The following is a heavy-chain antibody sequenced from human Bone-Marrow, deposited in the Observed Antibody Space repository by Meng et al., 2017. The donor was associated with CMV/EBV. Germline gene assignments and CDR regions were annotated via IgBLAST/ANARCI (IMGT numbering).Heavy chain of an antibody. J-gene: IGHJ4*02. CDR2: ISGSGGST. Sequence: CAASGFTFSSYAMRWVRQAPGRGLEWVSAISGSGGSTYYADSVKGRFTISRDNSRNTLFLQMNSLRAEDAAIYYCAKPLVAGTTFDYWGQGTLVTVSS. V-gene: IGHV3-23*01. CDR3: AKPLVAGTTFDY. D-gene: IGHD2-15*01. CDR1: GFTFSSYA.